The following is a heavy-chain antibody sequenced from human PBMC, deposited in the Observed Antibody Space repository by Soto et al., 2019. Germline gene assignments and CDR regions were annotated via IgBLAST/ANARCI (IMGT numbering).Heavy chain of an antibody. Sequence: EVQLVESGGGLVKPGGSLRLSCAASGFTFSSYSMNWVRQAPGKGLEWVSSISSSSSYIYYADSVKGRFTISRDNAKNSLYLQMNSLRAEDTAVYYCAGAEKYYGSGSYWGQGTLVTVSS. CDR3: AGAEKYYGSGSY. V-gene: IGHV3-21*01. D-gene: IGHD3-10*01. CDR1: GFTFSSYS. J-gene: IGHJ4*02. CDR2: ISSSSSYI.